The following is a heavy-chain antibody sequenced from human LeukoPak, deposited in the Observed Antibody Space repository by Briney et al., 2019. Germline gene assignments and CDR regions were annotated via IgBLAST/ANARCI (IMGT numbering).Heavy chain of an antibody. Sequence: SEALSLTCTVSGGSISSYYWNWIRQPAGKGLEWIGRIYTSGSTDYNPSLKSRVTMSGDTSKNQFSLKLTSVTAADTAVYYCARDGGIVGPSRPGAFDIWGQGTMVTVSS. D-gene: IGHD1-26*01. CDR1: GGSISSYY. CDR3: ARDGGIVGPSRPGAFDI. J-gene: IGHJ3*02. V-gene: IGHV4-4*07. CDR2: IYTSGST.